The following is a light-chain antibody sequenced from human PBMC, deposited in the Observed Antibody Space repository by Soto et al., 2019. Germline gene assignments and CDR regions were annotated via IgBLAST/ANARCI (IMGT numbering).Light chain of an antibody. Sequence: QSVLTQPPSASGSPGQSVTISCTGTSSDVGGYNYVSWYQHHPGKAPKVMLYEVSKRPSGVPDRFSGSKSGNTASLTVSGLQAEDEADYYCSSYTGSNNLVFGGGTKLTVL. CDR2: EVS. CDR3: SSYTGSNNLV. J-gene: IGLJ2*01. CDR1: SSDVGGYNY. V-gene: IGLV2-8*01.